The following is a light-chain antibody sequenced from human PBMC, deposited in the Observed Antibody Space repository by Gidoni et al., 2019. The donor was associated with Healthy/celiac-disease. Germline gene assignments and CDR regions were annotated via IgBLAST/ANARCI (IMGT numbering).Light chain of an antibody. J-gene: IGKJ4*01. CDR1: QSISSY. CDR3: QQSYSTLALT. CDR2: AAS. Sequence: DIKMTQSPSSLSASVGDRVTITCRASQSISSYLNWYQQKPGKAPKLLIYAASSLQSGVPSRFSGSGSWTDFTLTISSLQPEDFATYYCQQSYSTLALTFGGGTKVEIK. V-gene: IGKV1-39*01.